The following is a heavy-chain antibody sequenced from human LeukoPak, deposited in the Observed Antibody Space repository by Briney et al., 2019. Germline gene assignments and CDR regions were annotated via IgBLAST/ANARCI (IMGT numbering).Heavy chain of an antibody. CDR3: VSYYHGSGSYYNDAFDV. Sequence: GASVKVSCKASGYTFTGYYMHWVRQAPGQGLEWMGWINPNSGGTVYAQKFKGRVTMTRDTSISTAYMELSGLRPDDTAIYYCVSYYHGSGSYYNDAFDVWGQGTMVTVSS. CDR1: GYTFTGYY. D-gene: IGHD3-10*01. J-gene: IGHJ3*01. V-gene: IGHV1-2*02. CDR2: INPNSGGT.